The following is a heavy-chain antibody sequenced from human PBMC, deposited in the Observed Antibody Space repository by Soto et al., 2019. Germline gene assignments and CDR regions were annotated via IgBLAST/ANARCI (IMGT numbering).Heavy chain of an antibody. CDR3: ARVAEYSSSWYTAPSAFDI. D-gene: IGHD6-13*01. CDR2: ISAYNGNT. J-gene: IGHJ3*02. Sequence: QVQLVQSGAEVKKPGASVKVSCKASGYTFTSYGISWVRQAPGQGLEWMGWISAYNGNTNYAQKLQGRVTMTTDTSTSTAYMELRSLRSDDTAVYYCARVAEYSSSWYTAPSAFDIWGQGTMVTVSS. V-gene: IGHV1-18*01. CDR1: GYTFTSYG.